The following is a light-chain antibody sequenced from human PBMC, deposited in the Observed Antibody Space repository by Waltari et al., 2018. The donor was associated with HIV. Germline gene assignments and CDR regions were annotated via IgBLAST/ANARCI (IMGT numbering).Light chain of an antibody. Sequence: QPPSLSGAPGQRVTISCIGTSSNIGADYDVHWYRQVSGAAPKLLIYRTDARPSGVPDRFFGSRSGASASLVINGLQTDDEADYYCQSYDSSLFWVFGGGTKLTVL. CDR3: QSYDSSLFWV. V-gene: IGLV1-40*03. J-gene: IGLJ2*01. CDR1: SSNIGADYD. CDR2: RTD.